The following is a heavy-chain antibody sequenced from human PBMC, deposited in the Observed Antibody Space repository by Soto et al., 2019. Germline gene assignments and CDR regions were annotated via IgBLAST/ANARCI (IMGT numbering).Heavy chain of an antibody. V-gene: IGHV1-2*02. J-gene: IGHJ5*02. Sequence: ASVKVSCKASGYTFTGYYMHWVRRAPGQGLEWMGWINPNSGGTNYAQKFQGRVTMTRDTSISTAYMELSRLRSDDTAVYYCASGSDLYCSSTSCSLLWFDPWGQGTLVTVSS. D-gene: IGHD2-2*01. CDR3: ASGSDLYCSSTSCSLLWFDP. CDR1: GYTFTGYY. CDR2: INPNSGGT.